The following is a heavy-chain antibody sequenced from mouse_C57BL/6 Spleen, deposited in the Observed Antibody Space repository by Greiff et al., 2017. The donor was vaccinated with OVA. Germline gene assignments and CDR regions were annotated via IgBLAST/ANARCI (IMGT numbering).Heavy chain of an antibody. D-gene: IGHD3-3*01. CDR1: GYSLTSYC. Sequence: VQLQQSGPGLVQPSQSLSITCTVSGYSLTSYCVHWVRQFPGKSLEWLGEIRRGGSTDSNPAFMSRLSITKDNSKSQVFIKMNSLQADDTAIYYCAKKDNTGFAYWGQGTLVTVSA. CDR3: AKKDNTGFAY. J-gene: IGHJ3*01. V-gene: IGHV2-5*01. CDR2: IRRGGST.